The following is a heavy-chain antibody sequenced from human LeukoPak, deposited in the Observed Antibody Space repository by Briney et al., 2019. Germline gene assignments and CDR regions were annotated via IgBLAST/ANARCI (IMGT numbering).Heavy chain of an antibody. Sequence: GESLKISCQGSVYSFANYWIAWVRQMPGRGLEWMGIIYPGDSATRYSPSFQGQVSISADKSFSTAYLLWSSLKASDTAIYYCARRGPDWGSCQRAHAFDIWGQGTMVTVSS. CDR1: VYSFANYW. D-gene: IGHD7-27*01. V-gene: IGHV5-51*01. CDR3: ARRGPDWGSCQRAHAFDI. CDR2: IYPGDSAT. J-gene: IGHJ3*02.